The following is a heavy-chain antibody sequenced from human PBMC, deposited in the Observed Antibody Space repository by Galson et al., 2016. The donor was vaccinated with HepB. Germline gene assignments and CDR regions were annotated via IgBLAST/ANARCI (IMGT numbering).Heavy chain of an antibody. D-gene: IGHD6-13*01. CDR2: IKQDGSEK. Sequence: SLRLSCAASGFTFSSYSMNWVRQAPGKGLEWVANIKQDGSEKYYVDSVKGRFTISRDNAKNSLYLQMNSLRAEDTAVYYCARDGAGAMRKRLVYYYYYGMDVWGQGTTVTVSS. CDR1: GFTFSSYS. J-gene: IGHJ6*02. V-gene: IGHV3-7*01. CDR3: ARDGAGAMRKRLVYYYYYGMDV.